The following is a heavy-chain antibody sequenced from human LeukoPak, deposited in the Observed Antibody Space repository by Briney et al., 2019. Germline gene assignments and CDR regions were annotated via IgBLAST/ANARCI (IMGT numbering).Heavy chain of an antibody. CDR2: INPNSGGT. Sequence: ASVKVSCKASGYSFTGYYMHWVRQAPGQGLEWMGWINPNSGGTNYAQKFQGRLTMTRDTSISTAYMELSRLRSGDTAVYYCARDVGNQYDCGGDCYSDAFDIWGQGTMVTVSS. CDR1: GYSFTGYY. J-gene: IGHJ3*02. D-gene: IGHD2-21*02. CDR3: ARDVGNQYDCGGDCYSDAFDI. V-gene: IGHV1-2*02.